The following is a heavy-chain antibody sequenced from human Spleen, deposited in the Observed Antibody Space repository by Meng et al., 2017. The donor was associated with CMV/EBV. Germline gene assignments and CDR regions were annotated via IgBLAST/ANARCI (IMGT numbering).Heavy chain of an antibody. J-gene: IGHJ2*01. CDR1: FSFSDDW. CDR2: VKSKADGGTR. V-gene: IGHV3-15*01. CDR3: SRQGPYSSPSDWYFDL. Sequence: FSFSDDWMNWVRQAPGKGLEWVGRVKSKADGGTRDYAAPVKGRFTISRDDSRDTAYLQMSSLKTEDTAIYYCSRQGPYSSPSDWYFDLWGRGTLVTVSS. D-gene: IGHD6-6*01.